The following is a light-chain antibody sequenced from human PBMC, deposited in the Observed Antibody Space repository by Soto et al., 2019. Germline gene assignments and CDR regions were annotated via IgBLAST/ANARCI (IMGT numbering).Light chain of an antibody. CDR3: ASFAGNKNLV. Sequence: QSVLTQPPSASGSPGQSVTISCTGTSSDVGGYNYVSWYQQHPGKAPKLMISEVSKRPSGVPDRFSGSKSGNTASLTVSGLQSGGGADYYAASFAGNKNLVFGGGTKLTAL. CDR2: EVS. J-gene: IGLJ2*01. V-gene: IGLV2-8*01. CDR1: SSDVGGYNY.